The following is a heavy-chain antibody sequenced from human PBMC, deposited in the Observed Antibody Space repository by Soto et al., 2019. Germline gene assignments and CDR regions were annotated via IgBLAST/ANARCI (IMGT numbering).Heavy chain of an antibody. CDR1: GFSFSSYR. CDR2: ISSSSGSYI. J-gene: IGHJ4*02. CDR3: ARDLEIL. Sequence: LRLSCVVSGFSFSSYRMNWVRQAPGKGLEWVSSISSSSGSYIYYADSVKGRFTISRDNAKNSLYLQMNSLRAEDTAVYYCARDLEILWCQGILVTVFS. V-gene: IGHV3-21*01. D-gene: IGHD2-15*01.